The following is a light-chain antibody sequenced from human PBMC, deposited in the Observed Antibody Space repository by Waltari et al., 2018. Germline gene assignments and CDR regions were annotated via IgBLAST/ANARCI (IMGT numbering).Light chain of an antibody. CDR2: SNN. J-gene: IGLJ2*01. CDR3: SSWDDSVIGPV. V-gene: IGLV1-44*01. Sequence: VLTQPPSAFGTPGQRVTNPCPGRIPHFGSNTINQYQQLPVTAPKPLIYSNNQRPSGVPDRFAGSKSGTSASLAISGLLSEDEADYYCSSWDDSVIGPVFGGGTKLTVL. CDR1: IPHFGSNT.